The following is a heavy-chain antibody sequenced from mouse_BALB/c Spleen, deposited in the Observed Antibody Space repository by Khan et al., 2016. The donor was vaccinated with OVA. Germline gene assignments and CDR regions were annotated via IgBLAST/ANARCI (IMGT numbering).Heavy chain of an antibody. V-gene: IGHV2-6-7*01. CDR2: IWGDGST. CDR3: ARELRLGGFAY. J-gene: IGHJ3*01. CDR1: GFSLTAYG. D-gene: IGHD1-2*01. Sequence: QVQLKQSGPGLVAPSQNLSITCTVSGFSLTAYGVNWVRQSPGKGLEWLGMIWGDGSTDYNSALKSRLSISKDNSQSQVFLKMNSLQTDDTARCYCARELRLGGFAYWGQGTLVTVSA.